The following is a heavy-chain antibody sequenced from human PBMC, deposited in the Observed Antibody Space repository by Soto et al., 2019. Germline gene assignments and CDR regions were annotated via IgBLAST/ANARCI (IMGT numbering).Heavy chain of an antibody. V-gene: IGHV1-18*01. CDR3: ARVDCSGGSCYPTLFDY. Sequence: QVQLVQSGAEVKKPGASVKVSCKASGYTFTSYGISWVRQAPGQGLEWMGWISAYNGNTNYAQKLQGRVTMTTDTSTRTAYMELRSLRSDDTAVYYCARVDCSGGSCYPTLFDYWGQGPLVTVSS. CDR1: GYTFTSYG. CDR2: ISAYNGNT. J-gene: IGHJ4*02. D-gene: IGHD2-15*01.